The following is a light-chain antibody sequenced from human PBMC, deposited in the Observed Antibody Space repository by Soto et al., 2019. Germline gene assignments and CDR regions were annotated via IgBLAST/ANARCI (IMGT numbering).Light chain of an antibody. CDR2: EVR. CDR1: SSDVGGHNY. V-gene: IGLV2-14*01. J-gene: IGLJ3*02. CDR3: SSYTTSSTLVV. Sequence: QSVLTQPASVSGSPGQSITISCTGTSSDVGGHNYVSWYQQHPGKAPKLMIYEVRNRPSGVSNRFSGSKSGNTASLTISGLQADDEADYYCSSYTTSSTLVVFGGGTKVTVL.